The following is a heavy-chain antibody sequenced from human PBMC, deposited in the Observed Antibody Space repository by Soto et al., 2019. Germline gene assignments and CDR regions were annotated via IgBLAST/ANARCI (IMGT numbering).Heavy chain of an antibody. Sequence: ASVKVSCKASGGTFSSYAISWVRQAPGQGLEWMGGIIPIFGTANYAQKFQGRVTITADESTSTAYMELSSLRSEDTAVYYCARDSDVYGSGSRSTWGQGTLVTVSS. CDR1: GGTFSSYA. CDR3: ARDSDVYGSGSRST. CDR2: IIPIFGTA. V-gene: IGHV1-69*13. D-gene: IGHD3-10*01. J-gene: IGHJ4*02.